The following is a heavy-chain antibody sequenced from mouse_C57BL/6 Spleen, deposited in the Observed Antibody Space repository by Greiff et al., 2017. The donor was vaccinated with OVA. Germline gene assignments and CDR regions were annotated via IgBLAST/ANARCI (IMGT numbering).Heavy chain of an antibody. J-gene: IGHJ4*01. CDR1: GYAFSSYW. Sequence: LQESGAELVKPGASVKISCKASGYAFSSYWMNWVKQRPGKGLEWIGQIYPGDGDTNYNGKFKGKATLTADKSSSTAYMQLSSLTSEDSAVYFCARSRSSYAMDYWGQGTSVTVSS. V-gene: IGHV1-80*01. CDR2: IYPGDGDT. D-gene: IGHD1-1*01. CDR3: ARSRSSYAMDY.